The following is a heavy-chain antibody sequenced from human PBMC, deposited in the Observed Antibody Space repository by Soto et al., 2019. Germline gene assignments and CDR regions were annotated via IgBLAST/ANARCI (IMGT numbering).Heavy chain of an antibody. D-gene: IGHD3-22*01. CDR1: GFTFIGFS. CDR2: VTSSPSSM. CDR3: AREADFASSGYVLDY. Sequence: LRLSCAASGFTFIGFSMNWVRQAPGKGLEWVSSVTSSPSSMFYADSVKGRFTISRDDAKDSLFLQMNSLRADDTAVYYCAREADFASSGYVLDYWGLGTLVTVSS. V-gene: IGHV3-21*01. J-gene: IGHJ4*02.